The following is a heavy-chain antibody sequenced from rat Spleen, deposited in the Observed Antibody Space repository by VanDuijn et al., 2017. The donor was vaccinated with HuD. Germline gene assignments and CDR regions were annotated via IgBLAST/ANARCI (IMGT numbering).Heavy chain of an antibody. CDR3: VRHGYTRYYFDY. Sequence: EVQLVESGGGLVQPGRSLRLSCAASGFTFSDYNMAWVRQAPRKGLEWVAIITYDGSSTYYRDSVKGRFTISRHNAKSTLYLQMDSLRSEDTATYYCVRHGYTRYYFDYWGQGVMVTVSS. V-gene: IGHV5-7*01. CDR1: GFTFSDYN. CDR2: ITYDGSST. J-gene: IGHJ2*01. D-gene: IGHD1-9*01.